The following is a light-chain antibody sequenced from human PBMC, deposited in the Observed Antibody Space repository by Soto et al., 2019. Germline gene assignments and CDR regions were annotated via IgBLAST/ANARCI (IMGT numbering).Light chain of an antibody. CDR2: NVS. J-gene: IGLJ7*01. Sequence: QSALTQPASVSGSPGQSITISCTGTNSDVGGYNYVSWYQQHPGKAPKLMIYNVSNRPSGVSNRFSGSKSGNTASLTISGLQAEDEADYYCSSYTNSNTAVFGGGTQLTVL. V-gene: IGLV2-14*01. CDR1: NSDVGGYNY. CDR3: SSYTNSNTAV.